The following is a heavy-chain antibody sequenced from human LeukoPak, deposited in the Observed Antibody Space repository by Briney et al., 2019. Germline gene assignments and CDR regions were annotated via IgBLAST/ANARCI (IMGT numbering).Heavy chain of an antibody. CDR2: INHSGST. D-gene: IGHD5-18*01. Sequence: PSETLSLTCAVYGGSFSGYYWSWIRQPPGKGLEWLGEINHSGSTNYNASLKSRVTVSVDSSKNQFSLRLSSVTAADTAVYYCAPRGDIEHSYGYGKWFDPWGQGTRVTVSS. J-gene: IGHJ5*02. CDR3: APRGDIEHSYGYGKWFDP. V-gene: IGHV4-34*01. CDR1: GGSFSGYY.